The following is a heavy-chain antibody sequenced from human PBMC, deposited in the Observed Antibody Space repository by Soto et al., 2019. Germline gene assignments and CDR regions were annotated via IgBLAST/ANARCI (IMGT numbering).Heavy chain of an antibody. CDR1: GFTFSSYG. V-gene: IGHV3-30*18. J-gene: IGHJ6*02. Sequence: QVQLVESGGGVVQPGRSLRLSGAASGFTFSSYGMHWVRQAPGKGLEWVAVISYDGSHKYYADSVKGRFTISRDNSKNTLYLQMSSLRAEDTAVYYCVKDGSSGWPYYYGMDVWGQGTTVTVSS. CDR2: ISYDGSHK. CDR3: VKDGSSGWPYYYGMDV. D-gene: IGHD6-19*01.